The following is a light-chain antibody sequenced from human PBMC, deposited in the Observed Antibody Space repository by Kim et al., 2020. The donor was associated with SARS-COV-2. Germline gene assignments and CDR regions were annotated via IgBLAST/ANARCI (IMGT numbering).Light chain of an antibody. CDR1: NSDIGAYNY. V-gene: IGLV2-14*03. CDR3: CSYTSAGTYV. J-gene: IGLJ1*01. CDR2: YVS. Sequence: QSITISCTGTNSDIGAYNYVSWYQQHPGKAPKVLIFYVSNRPSAVSHRFSGSKSGNTASLPISDLWPEDEADYSCCSYTSAGTYVFGTGTKVTVL.